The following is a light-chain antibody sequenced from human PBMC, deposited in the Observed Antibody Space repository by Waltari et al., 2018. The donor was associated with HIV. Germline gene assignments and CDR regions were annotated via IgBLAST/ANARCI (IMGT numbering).Light chain of an antibody. J-gene: IGLJ7*01. CDR1: RSNIGTNT. CDR3: AVWYDSLDGQPV. V-gene: IGLV1-44*01. Sequence: QSVLTQPASASGNPGQRVTISCSGSRSNIGTNTVSWYQQLPATAPKLLIFCDDQRPAGGPDRFSVSKSGTAASLAISWLQFVDEAVYFCAVWYDSLDGQPVFGGGTLLTV. CDR2: CDD.